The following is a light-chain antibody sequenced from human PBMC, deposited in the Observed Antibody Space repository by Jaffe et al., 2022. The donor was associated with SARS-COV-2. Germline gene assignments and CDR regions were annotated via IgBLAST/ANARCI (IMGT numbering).Light chain of an antibody. Sequence: DIQMTQSPSTLSASVGDRVTITCRASQIINTWLAWYQQKPGKAPNLLIYKASSLESGVPSRFSGSGSGTDFTLTISNLQPDDFATYYCQQYNSYPWTFGQGTKVEIK. CDR1: QIINTW. CDR3: QQYNSYPWT. V-gene: IGKV1-5*03. J-gene: IGKJ1*01. CDR2: KAS.